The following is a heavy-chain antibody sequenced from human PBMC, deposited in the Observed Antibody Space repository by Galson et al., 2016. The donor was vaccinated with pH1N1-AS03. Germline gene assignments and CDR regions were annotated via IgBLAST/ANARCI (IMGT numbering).Heavy chain of an antibody. CDR1: GFSSSTYS. J-gene: IGHJ4*02. Sequence: SLRLSCAASGFSSSTYSVHWVRQAPGRGLEWVALISYDGTKKFYADSVRGRFTISRDTSKNTVYLQMNSLRVEDTAVYYCTRASGSGWYGSYYDYWGQGTLVTVSS. V-gene: IGHV3-30*04. CDR2: ISYDGTKK. CDR3: TRASGSGWYGSYYDY. D-gene: IGHD6-19*01.